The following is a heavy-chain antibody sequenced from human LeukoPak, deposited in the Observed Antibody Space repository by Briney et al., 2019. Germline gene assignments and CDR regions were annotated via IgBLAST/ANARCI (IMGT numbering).Heavy chain of an antibody. J-gene: IGHJ6*02. D-gene: IGHD3-9*01. CDR3: AKEDRYFVENDYYYYGMDV. Sequence: PGGSLRPSYAASGFTFSSYAMSWVRQAPGKGLEWVSAISGSGGSTYYADSVKGRFTISRDNSKNTLYLQMNSLRAEDTAVYYCAKEDRYFVENDYYYYGMDVWGQGTTVTVSS. V-gene: IGHV3-23*01. CDR1: GFTFSSYA. CDR2: ISGSGGST.